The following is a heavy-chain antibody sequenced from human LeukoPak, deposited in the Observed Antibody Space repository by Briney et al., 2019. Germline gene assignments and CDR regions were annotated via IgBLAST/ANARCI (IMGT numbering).Heavy chain of an antibody. CDR3: AKGSRARDHYFYGMDV. CDR1: GFTFDDYA. V-gene: IGHV3-43*02. CDR2: ISGDGGTT. D-gene: IGHD5-24*01. Sequence: GGSLRLSCAASGFTFDDYAMHWVRQAPGKGLEWVSLISGDGGTTYYADSVKGRFTISRDNSKNSLYLQMNSLTTEDSALYFCAKGSRARDHYFYGMDVWGQGTTVIVSS. J-gene: IGHJ6*02.